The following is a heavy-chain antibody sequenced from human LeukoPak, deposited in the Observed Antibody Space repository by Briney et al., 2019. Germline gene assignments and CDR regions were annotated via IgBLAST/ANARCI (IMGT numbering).Heavy chain of an antibody. J-gene: IGHJ6*04. V-gene: IGHV4-38-2*02. CDR1: GYSFSSGYY. CDR3: AREAVAAAGVGMDV. D-gene: IGHD6-13*01. CDR2: IYHSGST. Sequence: SETLSLTCTVSGYSFSSGYYWGWIRQPPGKGLEWTGSIYHSGSTYYNPSLKSRVTISVDTSKNQFSLKLSSVTAADTAVYYCAREAVAAAGVGMDVWGKGTTVTVSS.